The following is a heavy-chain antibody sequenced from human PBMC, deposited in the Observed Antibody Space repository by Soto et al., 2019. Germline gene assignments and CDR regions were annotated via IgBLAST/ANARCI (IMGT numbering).Heavy chain of an antibody. CDR2: INPPDSDT. V-gene: IGHV5-51*03. D-gene: IGHD2-15*01. J-gene: IGHJ4*02. CDR3: ARGWNFDY. Sequence: EVQLVQSGAEVKKSGESLKISCQASGYTFTTYWIAWLRQMPGEGLEWMGIINPPDSDTRYSPSFQGQVTISADKSINTAYLQWRSLRASDTVIYYCARGWNFDYWGQGTLVTVSS. CDR1: GYTFTTYW.